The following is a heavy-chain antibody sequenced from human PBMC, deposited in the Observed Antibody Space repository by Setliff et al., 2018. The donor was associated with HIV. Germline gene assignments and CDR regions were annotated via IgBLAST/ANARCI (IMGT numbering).Heavy chain of an antibody. CDR3: ARLDCSSSSGFVDY. J-gene: IGHJ4*02. V-gene: IGHV4-30-4*08. CDR1: GDSINSGNYY. Sequence: SETLSLTCTVSGDSINSGNYYWSWIRQHPGKGLEWIGYIYYSGSTYYSPSLKSRVTISVDTSKNQFSLKLSSVTAADTAVYYCARLDCSSSSGFVDYWGQGTLVTVSS. CDR2: IYYSGST. D-gene: IGHD2-2*01.